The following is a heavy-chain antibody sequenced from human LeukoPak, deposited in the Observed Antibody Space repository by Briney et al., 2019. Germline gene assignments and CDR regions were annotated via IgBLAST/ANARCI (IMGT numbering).Heavy chain of an antibody. V-gene: IGHV1-69*06. D-gene: IGHD1-26*01. Sequence: SVKVSCKASGGTFISYAISWVRQAPGQGREWMGGIIPIFGTANYAQKFQGRVTITADKSTSTAYMELSSLRSEDTAVYYCARDNSVGETAWWFDPWGQGTLVTVSS. CDR1: GGTFISYA. J-gene: IGHJ5*02. CDR3: ARDNSVGETAWWFDP. CDR2: IIPIFGTA.